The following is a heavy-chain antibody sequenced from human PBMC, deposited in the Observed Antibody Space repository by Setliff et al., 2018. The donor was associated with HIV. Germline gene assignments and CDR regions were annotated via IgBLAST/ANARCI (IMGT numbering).Heavy chain of an antibody. V-gene: IGHV4-34*01. J-gene: IGHJ4*02. CDR1: GGSFNDYS. CDR2: ITHSGST. CDR3: ATKGWNAYKAFDY. D-gene: IGHD1-1*01. Sequence: KTSETLSLTCAVYGGSFNDYSWNWIRQTPGKGLEWIAEITHSGSTNYNPSLRGRVTITLGTSKDHFSLNLRSVTAADTAFYYCATKGWNAYKAFDYWGQGTLVTVSS.